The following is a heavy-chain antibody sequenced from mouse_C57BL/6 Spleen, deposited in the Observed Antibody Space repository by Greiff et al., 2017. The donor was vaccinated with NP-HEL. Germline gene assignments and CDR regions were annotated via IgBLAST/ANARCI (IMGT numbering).Heavy chain of an antibody. CDR1: GYAFSSSW. Sequence: LVKPGASVKISCKASGYAFSSSWMNWVKQRPGKGLEWIGRIYPGDGDTNYNGKFKGKATLTADKSSSTAYMQLSSLTSEDSAVYFCARLLRPYAMDYWGQGTSVTVSS. CDR2: IYPGDGDT. V-gene: IGHV1-82*01. CDR3: ARLLRPYAMDY. J-gene: IGHJ4*01. D-gene: IGHD1-2*01.